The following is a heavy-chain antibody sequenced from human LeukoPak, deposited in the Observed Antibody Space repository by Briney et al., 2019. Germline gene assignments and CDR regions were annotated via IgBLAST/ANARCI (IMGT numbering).Heavy chain of an antibody. Sequence: SETLSLTCTVSGGSISSYYWSWIRQPPGRGLEWIGYIYYSGSTNYNPSLKSRVTISVDTSKNQFSLKLSSVTAADTAVYYCARHGSGWYADFDYWGQGTLVTVSS. V-gene: IGHV4-59*08. J-gene: IGHJ4*02. CDR2: IYYSGST. CDR1: GGSISSYY. D-gene: IGHD6-19*01. CDR3: ARHGSGWYADFDY.